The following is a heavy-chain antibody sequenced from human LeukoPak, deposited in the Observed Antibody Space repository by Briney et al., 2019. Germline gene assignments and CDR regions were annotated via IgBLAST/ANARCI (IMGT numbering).Heavy chain of an antibody. CDR3: ARERGSGWYQTSYGMDV. Sequence: EASVKVSCKASGYTFSNYGISWVRQAPGQGLEWMGWINPNSGGTNYAQKFQGWVTMTRDTSISTAYMELSRLRSDDTAVYYCARERGSGWYQTSYGMDVWGQGTTVTVSS. CDR2: INPNSGGT. D-gene: IGHD6-19*01. CDR1: GYTFSNYG. J-gene: IGHJ6*02. V-gene: IGHV1-2*04.